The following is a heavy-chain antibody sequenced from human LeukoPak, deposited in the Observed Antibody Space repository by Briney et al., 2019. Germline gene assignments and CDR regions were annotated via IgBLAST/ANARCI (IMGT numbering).Heavy chain of an antibody. Sequence: SETLSLTCSVSGYSISSAYYWGWIRQPPGKGLEWIGTMYHSGSTNYNPSLRSRVTISVDTSKNQFSLKLSSVTAADTAVYYCARVNTGRHGWWYYYYYMDVWGKGTTVTVSS. CDR3: ARVNTGRHGWWYYYYYMDV. J-gene: IGHJ6*03. V-gene: IGHV4-38-2*02. CDR2: MYHSGST. CDR1: GYSISSAYY. D-gene: IGHD6-19*01.